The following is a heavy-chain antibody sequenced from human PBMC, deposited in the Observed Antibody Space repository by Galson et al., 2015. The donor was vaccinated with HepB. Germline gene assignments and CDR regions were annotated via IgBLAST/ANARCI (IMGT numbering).Heavy chain of an antibody. CDR1: GFTFSDYY. Sequence: SLRLSCAASGFTFSDYYMSWIRQAPGKGLEWVSYISSSSSYTNYADSVKGRFTISRDNAKNSLYLQMNSLRAEDTAVYYCAKSVMGGYYTFDYWGQGTLVTVSS. CDR3: AKSVMGGYYTFDY. CDR2: ISSSSSYT. V-gene: IGHV3-11*06. J-gene: IGHJ4*02. D-gene: IGHD3-22*01.